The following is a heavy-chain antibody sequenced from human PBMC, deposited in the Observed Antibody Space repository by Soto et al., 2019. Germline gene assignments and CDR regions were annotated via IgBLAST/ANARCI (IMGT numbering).Heavy chain of an antibody. Sequence: KQSQTLSLTCAVYGGSFSGYYWSWIRQPPGKGLEWIGEINHSGSTNYNPSLKSRVTISVDTSKNQFSLKLSSVTAADTAVYYCARGPETYHTYYGGKGYYYYGMDVWGQGTTVTVSS. CDR3: ARGPETYHTYYGGKGYYYYGMDV. CDR1: GGSFSGYY. V-gene: IGHV4-34*01. D-gene: IGHD2-15*01. CDR2: INHSGST. J-gene: IGHJ6*02.